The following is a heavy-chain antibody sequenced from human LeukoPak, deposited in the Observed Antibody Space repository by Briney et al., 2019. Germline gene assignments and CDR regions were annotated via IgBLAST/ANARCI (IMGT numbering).Heavy chain of an antibody. CDR3: AVDIVVVPAAIGPYWYHP. CDR2: INPNSGGT. CDR1: GYTFTGYY. Sequence: ASVKVSCKASGYTFTGYYMHWVRQAPGQGLEWMGWINPNSGGTNYAQKFQGRVTMTRDTSISTVYMELSRLRSDDTAVYYCAVDIVVVPAAIGPYWYHPWGQGTLVTVSS. D-gene: IGHD2-2*02. J-gene: IGHJ5*02. V-gene: IGHV1-2*02.